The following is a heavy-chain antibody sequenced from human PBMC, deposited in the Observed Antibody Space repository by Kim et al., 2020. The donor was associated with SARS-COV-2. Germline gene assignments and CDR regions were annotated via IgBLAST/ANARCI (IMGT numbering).Heavy chain of an antibody. CDR1: GFTVSSNY. Sequence: GGSLRLSCAASGFTVSSNYMSWVRQAPGKGLEWVSVIYSGGSTYYADSVKGRFTISRDNSKNTLYLQMNSLRAEDTAVYYCARGTVFDWFGGFDYWGQGTLVTVSS. J-gene: IGHJ4*02. CDR3: ARGTVFDWFGGFDY. D-gene: IGHD3-9*01. CDR2: IYSGGST. V-gene: IGHV3-53*01.